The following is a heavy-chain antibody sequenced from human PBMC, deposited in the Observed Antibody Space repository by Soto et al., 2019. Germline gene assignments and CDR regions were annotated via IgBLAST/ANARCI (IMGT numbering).Heavy chain of an antibody. J-gene: IGHJ4*02. CDR2: ISASGGAI. CDR1: GFTFRSYA. CDR3: AKDQDSGSYYILDH. V-gene: IGHV3-23*01. D-gene: IGHD1-26*01. Sequence: GGSLRLSCAASGFTFRSYAMSWVRQAPGKGLEWVSGISASGGAIYYADSVKGRFTISRENSKNMFFLQMDSLRAEDTAVYYCAKDQDSGSYYILDHWGQGTLVTVSS.